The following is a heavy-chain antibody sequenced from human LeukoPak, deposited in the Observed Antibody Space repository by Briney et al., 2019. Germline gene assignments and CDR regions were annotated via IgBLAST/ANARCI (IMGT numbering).Heavy chain of an antibody. D-gene: IGHD3-3*01. Sequence: PSETLSLTCTVSGGSISSSSYYWGWIRQPPGKGLEWIGSIYYSGSTNYNPSLKSRVTISVDTSKNQFSLELSSVTVADTAVYYCARSDVITIFGVVISPQDPNAFDIWGQGTMVTVSS. J-gene: IGHJ3*02. CDR2: IYYSGST. V-gene: IGHV4-39*07. CDR3: ARSDVITIFGVVISPQDPNAFDI. CDR1: GGSISSSSYY.